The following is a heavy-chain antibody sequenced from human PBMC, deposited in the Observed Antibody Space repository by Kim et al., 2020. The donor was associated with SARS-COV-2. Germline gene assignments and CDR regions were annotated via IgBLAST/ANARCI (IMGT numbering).Heavy chain of an antibody. D-gene: IGHD3-9*01. Sequence: KSQGRVTITADESTSTAYMELSSLGSEDTAVYYCARDRVYYDILTGYFDHWGQGTLVTVSS. J-gene: IGHJ4*02. CDR3: ARDRVYYDILTGYFDH. V-gene: IGHV1-69*01.